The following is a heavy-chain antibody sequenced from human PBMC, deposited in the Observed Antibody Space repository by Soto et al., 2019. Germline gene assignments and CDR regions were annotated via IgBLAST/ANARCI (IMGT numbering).Heavy chain of an antibody. CDR3: ARVNSRVTIFGIIYAYYGRDV. D-gene: IGHD3-3*01. J-gene: IGHJ6*02. CDR1: GGSFSGYY. Sequence: PSETLSLTCAVYGGSFSGYYWSWIRQPPGKGLEWIGEINHSGSTNYNPSLKSRVTISVDTSKNQFSLKLSSVTAADTAVYYCARVNSRVTIFGIIYAYYGRDVWGQGTTVT. V-gene: IGHV4-34*01. CDR2: INHSGST.